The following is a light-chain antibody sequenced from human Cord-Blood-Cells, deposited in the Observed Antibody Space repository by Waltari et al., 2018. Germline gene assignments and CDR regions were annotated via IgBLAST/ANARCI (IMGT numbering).Light chain of an antibody. CDR2: AAS. CDR3: QQRDT. Sequence: DIQMTQSPSSLSASVGDRVTITCRASQSISSYLNWYQQKPGKAPKLLIYAASSLQSGVPSRFSGSGSGTDFTLTIVSLQPEDFATYYCQQRDTFGQGTKVEIK. J-gene: IGKJ1*01. V-gene: IGKV1-39*01. CDR1: QSISSY.